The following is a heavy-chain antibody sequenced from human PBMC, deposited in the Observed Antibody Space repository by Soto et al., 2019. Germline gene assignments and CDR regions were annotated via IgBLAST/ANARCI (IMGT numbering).Heavy chain of an antibody. CDR3: VRPLPSGRDYGLDV. J-gene: IGHJ6*02. D-gene: IGHD3-10*01. CDR2: INSDGSST. V-gene: IGHV3-74*01. CDR1: GFTFSSYW. Sequence: GGSLRLSCAASGFTFSSYWMHWVRQAPGKGLVWVSRINSDGSSTSYADSVKGRFTISRDTSTNTLSLQMDSLRAEDTAVYYCVRPLPSGRDYGLDVSGQVTTLTVSS.